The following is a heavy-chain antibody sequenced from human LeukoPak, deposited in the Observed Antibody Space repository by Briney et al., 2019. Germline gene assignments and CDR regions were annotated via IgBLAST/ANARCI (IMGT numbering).Heavy chain of an antibody. J-gene: IGHJ6*03. CDR1: GFTFSSYA. CDR2: FSGSGGTT. Sequence: GGSLRLSCAASGFTFSSYAMNWVRQAPGRGLEWDSGFSGSGGTTYYADSVKGRFTISRGNSKNTLYLQMNSLRAEDTAVYYCANGNRCTSPNCLGYYYFYMDVWGKGTTVTVSS. D-gene: IGHD2-8*01. CDR3: ANGNRCTSPNCLGYYYFYMDV. V-gene: IGHV3-23*01.